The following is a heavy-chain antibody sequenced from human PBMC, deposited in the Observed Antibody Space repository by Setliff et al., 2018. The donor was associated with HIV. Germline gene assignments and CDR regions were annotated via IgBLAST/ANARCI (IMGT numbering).Heavy chain of an antibody. CDR2: MYYSGST. CDR3: ARVFVDTAVLRVLEYYFDS. Sequence: SETLSLTCTVSGGSISSSSYYWGWVRRHPGKGLEWIGSMYYSGSTYYTPSLKSRITISLDTSKNQFSLRMRSVTAADTAVYYCARVFVDTAVLRVLEYYFDSWGWGTLVTVSS. CDR1: GGSISSSSYY. D-gene: IGHD5-18*01. V-gene: IGHV4-39*07. J-gene: IGHJ4*02.